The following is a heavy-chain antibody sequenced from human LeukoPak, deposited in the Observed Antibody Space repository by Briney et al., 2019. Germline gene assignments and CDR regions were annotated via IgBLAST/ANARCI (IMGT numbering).Heavy chain of an antibody. CDR3: ARWQQWLRYYFDY. J-gene: IGHJ4*02. V-gene: IGHV4-34*01. CDR1: GGSFSGYY. CDR2: INHSGST. Sequence: KPSETLSLTCAVYGGSFSGYYWSWIRQSPGKGLEWIGEINHSGSTNYNPSLKSRVTISVDTSQNQFSLKLRSVTAADTAVYYCARWQQWLRYYFDYWGQGTLVTVSS. D-gene: IGHD6-19*01.